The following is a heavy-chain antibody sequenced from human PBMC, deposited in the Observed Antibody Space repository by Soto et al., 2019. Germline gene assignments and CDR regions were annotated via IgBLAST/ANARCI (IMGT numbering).Heavy chain of an antibody. CDR1: EDTFTSYY. CDR2: INPNGGST. CDR3: ARPSGGVFVIIIDGSNWFGS. V-gene: IGHV1-46*01. J-gene: IGHJ5*01. D-gene: IGHD2-8*01. Sequence: ASVKVSCKAPEDTFTSYYINWVRQAPGQGLEWMGIINPNGGSTRYAQKFQGRVTFTRDTPASTVYMELRSLRSDDTAFYYCARPSGGVFVIIIDGSNWFGSWGKGPLVTVPS.